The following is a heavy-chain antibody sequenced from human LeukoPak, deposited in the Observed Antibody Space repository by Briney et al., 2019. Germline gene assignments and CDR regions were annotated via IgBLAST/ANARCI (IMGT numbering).Heavy chain of an antibody. J-gene: IGHJ4*02. V-gene: IGHV3-7*01. CDR1: GFTFSTYW. CDR3: ATDRDNSDWQKRFDS. CDR2: INQDTSEI. D-gene: IGHD2-21*02. Sequence: GGSLRLSCAASGFTFSTYWMNWYRRAPGKGLEWVGNINQDTSEINYVDSVRGRFTISRDNAKNSLHLQMNSLRAEDTAVYYCATDRDNSDWQKRFDSWGQGTLVTVSS.